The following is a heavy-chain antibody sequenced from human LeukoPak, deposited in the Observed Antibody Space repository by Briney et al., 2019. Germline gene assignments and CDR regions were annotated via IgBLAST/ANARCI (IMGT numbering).Heavy chain of an antibody. CDR3: ATDQRAHDILTGYYRGAYYYGMDV. CDR2: IWYDGSNK. Sequence: GGSLRLSCAASGFTFSSYGMHWVRQAPGKGLEWVAVIWYDGSNKYYADSVKGRFTISRDNSKNTLYLQMNSLRAEDTAVYFCATDQRAHDILTGYYRGAYYYGMDVWGQGTTVTVSS. CDR1: GFTFSSYG. D-gene: IGHD3-9*01. J-gene: IGHJ6*02. V-gene: IGHV3-33*01.